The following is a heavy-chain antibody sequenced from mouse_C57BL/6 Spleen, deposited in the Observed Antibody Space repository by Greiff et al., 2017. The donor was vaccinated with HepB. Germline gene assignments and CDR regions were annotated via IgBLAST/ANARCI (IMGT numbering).Heavy chain of an antibody. D-gene: IGHD2-4*01. CDR2: IDPETGGT. Sequence: VKLMESGAELVRPGASVTLSCKASGYTFTDYEMHWVKQTPVHGLEWIGAIDPETGGTAYNQKFKGKAILTADKSSSTAYMELRSLTSEDSAVYYCTRITYSDWYFDVWGTGTTVTVSS. CDR1: GYTFTDYE. J-gene: IGHJ1*03. CDR3: TRITYSDWYFDV. V-gene: IGHV1-15*01.